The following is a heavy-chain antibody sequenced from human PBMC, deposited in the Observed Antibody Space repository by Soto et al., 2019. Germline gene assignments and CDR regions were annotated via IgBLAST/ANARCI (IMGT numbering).Heavy chain of an antibody. V-gene: IGHV5-51*01. D-gene: IGHD3-16*01. CDR1: GYNFANYW. Sequence: GESMKISCKGSGYNFANYWIGWVRQMPGKGLEWMGIIYPGDSDTRYNPSFQGQVTISADKSISTAYLQWSSLKASDTAMYYCARQAMITTAMDVWGQGTTVTVSS. CDR2: IYPGDSDT. J-gene: IGHJ6*02. CDR3: ARQAMITTAMDV.